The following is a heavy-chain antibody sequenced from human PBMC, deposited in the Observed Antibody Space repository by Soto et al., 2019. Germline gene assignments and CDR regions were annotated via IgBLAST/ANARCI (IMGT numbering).Heavy chain of an antibody. CDR2: MNPNNGNI. Sequence: QVQLVQSGAVVKKPGASVKVSCKASGYDFTNYDLTWVRQATGPGLEFLGWMNPNNGNIGYAQKFQGRVTMTRDTSINTAFMELSNLASDDTAIYYCARGPTHWHTLTRDNWGQGTLITVSS. CDR3: ARGPTHWHTLTRDN. J-gene: IGHJ4*02. CDR1: GYDFTNYD. V-gene: IGHV1-8*01. D-gene: IGHD1-1*01.